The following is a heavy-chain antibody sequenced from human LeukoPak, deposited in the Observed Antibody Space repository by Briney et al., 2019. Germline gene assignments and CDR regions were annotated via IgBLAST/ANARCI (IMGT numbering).Heavy chain of an antibody. J-gene: IGHJ5*02. D-gene: IGHD3-10*02. CDR2: MNPNSGNT. Sequence: GASVKVSCKASGYTFTSYDINWVRQATGQGLEWMGWMNPNSGNTGYAQKFLGRVTITRNNSISTAYMELSSLRSEDTAVYYCARAFSYVPGLTRPVHRGDNCFDPWGQGTLVTVSS. CDR1: GYTFTSYD. V-gene: IGHV1-8*03. CDR3: ARAFSYVPGLTRPVHRGDNCFDP.